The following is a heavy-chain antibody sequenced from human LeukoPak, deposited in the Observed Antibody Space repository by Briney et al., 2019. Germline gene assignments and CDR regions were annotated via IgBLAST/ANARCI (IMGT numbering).Heavy chain of an antibody. V-gene: IGHV3-23*01. CDR2: ISGSGGST. Sequence: GGSLRLSCTASGFTFGDYAMSWFRQAPGKGLEWVSAISGSGGSTYYADSVKGRFTISRDNSKNTLYLQMNSLRAEDTAVYYCAKCGDYYFDYWGQGTLVTVSS. D-gene: IGHD4-17*01. J-gene: IGHJ4*02. CDR3: AKCGDYYFDY. CDR1: GFTFGDYA.